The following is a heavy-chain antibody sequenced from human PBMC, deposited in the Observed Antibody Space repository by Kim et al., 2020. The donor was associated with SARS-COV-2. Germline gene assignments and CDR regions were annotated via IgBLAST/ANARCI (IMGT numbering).Heavy chain of an antibody. CDR2: IYYSGST. CDR3: ARTRSKSRDGYNLDY. D-gene: IGHD5-12*01. Sequence: SETLSLTCTVSGGSISSGGYYWSWIRQHPGKGLEWIGYIYYSGSTYYNPSLKSRVTISVDTSKNQFSLKLSSVTAADTAVYYCARTRSKSRDGYNLDYWGQGTLVTVSS. V-gene: IGHV4-31*03. J-gene: IGHJ4*02. CDR1: GGSISSGGYY.